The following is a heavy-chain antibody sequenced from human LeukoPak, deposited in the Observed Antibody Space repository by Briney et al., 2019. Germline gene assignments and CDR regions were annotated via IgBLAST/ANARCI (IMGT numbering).Heavy chain of an antibody. J-gene: IGHJ4*02. CDR2: ISGSGGST. CDR3: AKDPFRLRFGDFYYFDY. V-gene: IGHV3-23*01. D-gene: IGHD3-10*01. Sequence: GGSPRLSCAASGFTFNTYAMNWVRQAPGKGLEWVSGISGSGGSTNYADSVKGRFTISRDNSNNTLYLQMNSLRAEDTAVYYCAKDPFRLRFGDFYYFDYWGQGTLVTVSS. CDR1: GFTFNTYA.